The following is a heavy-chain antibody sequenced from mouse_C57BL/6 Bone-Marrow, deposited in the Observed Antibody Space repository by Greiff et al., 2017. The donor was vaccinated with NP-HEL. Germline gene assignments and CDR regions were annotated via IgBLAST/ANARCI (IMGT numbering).Heavy chain of an antibody. CDR3: AREGVYYDYDVGAMDY. J-gene: IGHJ4*01. CDR2: ISDGGSYT. CDR1: GFTFSSYA. D-gene: IGHD2-4*01. V-gene: IGHV5-4*01. Sequence: EVKVVESGGGLVKPGGSLKLSCAASGFTFSSYAMSWVRQTPEKRLEWVATISDGGSYTYSPDNVKGRFTISRDNAKNNLYLQMSHLKSEDTAMYYCAREGVYYDYDVGAMDYWGQGTSVTVSS.